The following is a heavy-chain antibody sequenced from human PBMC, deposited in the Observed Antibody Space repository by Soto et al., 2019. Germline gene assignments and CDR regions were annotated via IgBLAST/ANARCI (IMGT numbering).Heavy chain of an antibody. V-gene: IGHV1-18*04. D-gene: IGHD4-17*01. Sequence: QGQLVQSGPDLKRPGASMKVSCKASGYTFTSYGISWVRQAPGQGLEWMAWISPLKGRTQYSQKAQGRVTLSTDTSSHTAYMEMTTQRVDDTAVYYCAMDYGDRPEYFKHWGQGTLVTVS. CDR1: GYTFTSYG. J-gene: IGHJ1*01. CDR3: AMDYGDRPEYFKH. CDR2: ISPLKGRT.